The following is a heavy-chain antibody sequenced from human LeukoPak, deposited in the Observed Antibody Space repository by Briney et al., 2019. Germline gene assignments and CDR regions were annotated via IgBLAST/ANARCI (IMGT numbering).Heavy chain of an antibody. J-gene: IGHJ4*02. CDR2: INPNSGGT. CDR3: ARGGDFTYYYDSSGYSHRLNY. CDR1: GYTFTGYY. V-gene: IGHV1-2*02. Sequence: ASEKVSCKASGYTFTGYYMHWVRQAPGQGLEWMGWINPNSGGTNYAQKFQGRVTMTRDTSISTAYMELSRLRSDDTAVYYCARGGDFTYYYDSSGYSHRLNYWGQGTLVTVSS. D-gene: IGHD3-22*01.